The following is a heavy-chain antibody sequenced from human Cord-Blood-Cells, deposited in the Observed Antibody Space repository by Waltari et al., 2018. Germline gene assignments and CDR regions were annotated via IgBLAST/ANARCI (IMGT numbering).Heavy chain of an antibody. CDR1: GLTFSSLW. J-gene: IGHJ2*01. CDR3: ASMHVDTAMDFDL. V-gene: IGHV3-7*05. Sequence: EVQLVESGGGLVQPGGSLRLSCAASGLTFSSLWIGWVRQAPGKGLEWVANIKQDGSEKYYVDSVKGRFTISRDNAKNSLYLQMNSLRAEDTAVYYCASMHVDTAMDFDLWGRGTLVTVSS. D-gene: IGHD5-18*01. CDR2: IKQDGSEK.